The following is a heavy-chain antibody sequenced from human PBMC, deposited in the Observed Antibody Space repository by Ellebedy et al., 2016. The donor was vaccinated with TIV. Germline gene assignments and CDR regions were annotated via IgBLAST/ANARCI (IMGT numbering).Heavy chain of an antibody. CDR1: GDSINTNSW. V-gene: IGHV4-4*02. J-gene: IGHJ4*02. Sequence: MPSETLSLTCAVPGDSINTNSWWSWVRQPPGKGMDWMGEIYHSGTTNYNPSLRSRVTISFDKSKNQFSLRLSSVTAADTAVYYCARVAAGTWGGIDFWGPGTLVTVSS. CDR3: ARVAAGTWGGIDF. CDR2: IYHSGTT. D-gene: IGHD6-13*01.